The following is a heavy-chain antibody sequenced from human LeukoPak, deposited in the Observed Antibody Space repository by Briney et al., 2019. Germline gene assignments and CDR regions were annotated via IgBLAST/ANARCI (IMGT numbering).Heavy chain of an antibody. Sequence: ASMKVSCKASGGTFSSYAISWVRQAPGQGLEWMGGIIPIFGTANYAQKFQGRVTITADESTSTAYMQLSSLRSADTAVYYCVRDTAMVHNWFDPWGQGTLVTVSS. CDR2: IIPIFGTA. J-gene: IGHJ5*02. V-gene: IGHV1-69*13. CDR1: GGTFSSYA. D-gene: IGHD5-18*01. CDR3: VRDTAMVHNWFDP.